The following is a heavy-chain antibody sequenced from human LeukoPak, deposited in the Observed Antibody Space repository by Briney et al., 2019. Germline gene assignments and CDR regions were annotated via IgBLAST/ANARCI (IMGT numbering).Heavy chain of an antibody. CDR2: IWYDGSNK. V-gene: IGHV3-33*01. Sequence: GRSLRLPCAASGFTFSSYGMHWARQAPGKGLEWVAVIWYDGSNKYYADSVKGRFTISRDNSKNTLYLQMNSLRAEDTAVYYCARDRSGYFDYWGQGTLVTVSS. CDR1: GFTFSSYG. J-gene: IGHJ4*02. D-gene: IGHD2-15*01. CDR3: ARDRSGYFDY.